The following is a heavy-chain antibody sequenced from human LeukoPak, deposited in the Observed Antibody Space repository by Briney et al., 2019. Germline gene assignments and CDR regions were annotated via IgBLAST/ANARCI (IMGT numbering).Heavy chain of an antibody. CDR1: GYTFTDYY. V-gene: IGHV1-2*06. D-gene: IGHD6-19*01. J-gene: IGHJ5*02. CDR3: ASLYSSGEHNWFDP. CDR2: INSNSGGT. Sequence: ASVKVSCRASGYTFTDYYLHWVRQAPGQGLEWVGRINSNSGGTNYEQKFQGRVTMTRDTSISTAYMELSRLRSDDTAVYYCASLYSSGEHNWFDPWGQGTLVAVSS.